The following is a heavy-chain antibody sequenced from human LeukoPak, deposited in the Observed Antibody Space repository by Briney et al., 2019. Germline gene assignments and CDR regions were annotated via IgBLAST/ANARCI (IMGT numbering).Heavy chain of an antibody. CDR1: GGSMSSYY. D-gene: IGHD2-15*01. Sequence: PSETLSLTCTVSGGSMSSYYWSWIRQTAGKGLEWIGRIYTSGSTNYNPSLKSRVTMSVDTSKNQFSLKLTSVTAADTAVYYCARVRSCSGGNCFSDMYYFDYWGQGTLVTVSS. J-gene: IGHJ4*02. V-gene: IGHV4-4*07. CDR3: ARVRSCSGGNCFSDMYYFDY. CDR2: IYTSGST.